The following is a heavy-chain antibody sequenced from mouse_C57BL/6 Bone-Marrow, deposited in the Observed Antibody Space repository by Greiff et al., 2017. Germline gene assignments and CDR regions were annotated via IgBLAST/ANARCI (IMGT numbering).Heavy chain of an antibody. CDR2: INPYNGDT. V-gene: IGHV1-20*01. D-gene: IGHD2-1*01. J-gene: IGHJ4*01. CDR3: ARRVYYGNYGFYAMDY. Sequence: VQLKESGPELVKPGDSVKISCKASGYSFTGYFMNWVMQSHGKSLEWIGRINPYNGDTFYNQKFKGKATLTVDKSSSTAHMELRSLTSEDSAVYYCARRVYYGNYGFYAMDYWGQGTSVTVSS. CDR1: GYSFTGYF.